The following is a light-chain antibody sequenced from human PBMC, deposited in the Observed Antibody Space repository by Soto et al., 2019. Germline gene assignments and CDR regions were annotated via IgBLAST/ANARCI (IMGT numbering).Light chain of an antibody. CDR3: CSYAGGSTPWV. V-gene: IGLV2-23*02. CDR2: EVT. Sequence: QSALTQPASVSGSPGQSIAISCTGTSSDVGSYNLVSWYQHHPGKAPKLMIYEVTKRPSGVSDRFFASKSGNTASLTICGLQAEDEADYFCCSYAGGSTPWVFGGGTKVTVL. J-gene: IGLJ3*02. CDR1: SSDVGSYNL.